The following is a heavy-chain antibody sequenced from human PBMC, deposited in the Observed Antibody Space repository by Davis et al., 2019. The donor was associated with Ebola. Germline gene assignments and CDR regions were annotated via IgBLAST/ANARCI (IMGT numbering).Heavy chain of an antibody. CDR1: GGSFSGYY. CDR2: IYYSGST. D-gene: IGHD3-16*01. CDR3: ASHHTYYDYIWGSY. V-gene: IGHV4-34*01. J-gene: IGHJ4*02. Sequence: MPSETLSLTCAVYGGSFSGYYWSWIRQPPGKGLEWIGSIYYSGSTYYNPSLKSRVTISVDTSKNQFSLKLSSVTAADTAVYYCASHHTYYDYIWGSYWGQGTLVTVSS.